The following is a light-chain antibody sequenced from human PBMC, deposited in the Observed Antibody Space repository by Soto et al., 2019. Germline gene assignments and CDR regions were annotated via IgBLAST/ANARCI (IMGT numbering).Light chain of an antibody. CDR2: AAS. CDR3: QQYYSLPT. Sequence: AIRMTQSPSSLSASTGDRVTITCRASQGISSYLAWYQQKPGKAPKLLIYAASTLQSGVPSRFSGSGSGTDFTLTISCLQSEDFATYYCQQYYSLPTFGGGTKVDIK. V-gene: IGKV1-8*01. J-gene: IGKJ4*01. CDR1: QGISSY.